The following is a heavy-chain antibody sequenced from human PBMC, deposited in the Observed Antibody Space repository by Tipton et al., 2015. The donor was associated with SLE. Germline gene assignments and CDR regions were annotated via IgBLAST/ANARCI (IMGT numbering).Heavy chain of an antibody. J-gene: IGHJ2*01. Sequence: SLRLSCAASGFTFSSYEMNWVRQAPGKGLEWVSYISSSGSTIYYADSVKGRCTISRDNAKNSLYLQMNSLRAEVTAVYYCARGKQLGIGFCCWGRGSLVTVSS. CDR1: GFTFSSYE. V-gene: IGHV3-48*03. CDR3: ARGKQLGIGFCC. D-gene: IGHD7-27*01. CDR2: ISSSGSTI.